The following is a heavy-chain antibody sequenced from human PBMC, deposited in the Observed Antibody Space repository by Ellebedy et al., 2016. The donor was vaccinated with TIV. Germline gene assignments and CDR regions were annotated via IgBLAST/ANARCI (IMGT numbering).Heavy chain of an antibody. V-gene: IGHV3-48*02. J-gene: IGHJ3*02. CDR1: GSTFSSFF. D-gene: IGHD3-3*01. Sequence: PGGSLRLSCVSSGSTFSSFFMHWVRQAPGKGLEWIAYISNDDIHYADSVKGRFTISRDNAKNSLFLQMNLLRDEDTAVYYCVRDYDWAFDIWGRGTMVAVSS. CDR3: VRDYDWAFDI. CDR2: ISNDDI.